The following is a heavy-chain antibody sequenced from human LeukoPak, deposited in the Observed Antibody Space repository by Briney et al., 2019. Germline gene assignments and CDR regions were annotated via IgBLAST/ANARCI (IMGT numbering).Heavy chain of an antibody. V-gene: IGHV1-18*01. CDR3: ARGNYGDYALDY. D-gene: IGHD4-17*01. Sequence: ASVKVSCKASGYTFTSYGISWVRQAPGQGLEWMGWISAYSGNTNYAQKLQGRVTMTTDTSTSTAYMELRSLSSDDTAVYYCARGNYGDYALDYWGQGPLVTVSS. J-gene: IGHJ4*02. CDR2: ISAYSGNT. CDR1: GYTFTSYG.